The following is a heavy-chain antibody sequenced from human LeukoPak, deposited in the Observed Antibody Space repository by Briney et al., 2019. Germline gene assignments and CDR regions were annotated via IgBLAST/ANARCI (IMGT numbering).Heavy chain of an antibody. CDR3: ARRGWGNDRLSFYDY. V-gene: IGHV4-39*01. Sequence: SETLSLTCSVSGGSISSSSYYWDWIRQPPGKGLEWIGGIYRGGNTYYNPSLKSRVTILADMSTNQFSLRLTSVTAADTAIYYCARRGWGNDRLSFYDYWGLGTLVTVSS. CDR2: IYRGGNT. CDR1: GGSISSSSYY. J-gene: IGHJ4*02. D-gene: IGHD3-16*02.